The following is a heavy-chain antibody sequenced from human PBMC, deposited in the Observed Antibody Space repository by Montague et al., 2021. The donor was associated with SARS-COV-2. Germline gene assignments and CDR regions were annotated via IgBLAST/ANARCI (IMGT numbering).Heavy chain of an antibody. J-gene: IGHJ4*02. CDR1: GVPASNTF. CDR2: ISHSGTS. V-gene: IGHV4-59*02. D-gene: IGHD3-16*01. Sequence: SETLSLTCDFSGVPASNTFWSWLRQSLGQGLEWIAYISHSGTSNYNSSLKSRLAISIDMSISRLSLTLTSVTAADSAIYYCATLGAATLGAPEKGGFDFWGPGTLITVSS. CDR3: ATLGAATLGAPEKGGFDF.